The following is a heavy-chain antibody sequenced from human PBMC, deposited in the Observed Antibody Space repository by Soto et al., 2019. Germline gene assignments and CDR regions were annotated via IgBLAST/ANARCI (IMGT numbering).Heavy chain of an antibody. D-gene: IGHD6-19*01. CDR2: INPSGGST. CDR1: GYTFTSYY. V-gene: IGHV1-46*03. Sequence: ASVKVSCKASGYTFTSYYMHWVRQAPGKGLEGMGIINPSGGSTSYAQKFQGRVTMTRDTSTSTVYMELSSLRSDDTAVYYCARASHSSCLDYLGQGTLVTVSS. J-gene: IGHJ4*02. CDR3: ARASHSSCLDY.